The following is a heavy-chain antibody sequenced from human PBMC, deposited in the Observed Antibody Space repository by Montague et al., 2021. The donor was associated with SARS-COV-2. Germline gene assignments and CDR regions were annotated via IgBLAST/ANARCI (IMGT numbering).Heavy chain of an antibody. CDR3: AGGPQEYRITMIVVDYWYFDL. Sequence: SETLSLTCTVSGGSISSYNWSWIRKPPGKGLEWIGNINYSGRTNSNSSPNSRVTISVDMSKNKFSLKLSSVTVADTAVYYCAGGPQEYRITMIVVDYWYFDLWGRGTLVTVSS. D-gene: IGHD3-22*01. CDR2: INYSGRT. J-gene: IGHJ2*01. V-gene: IGHV4-59*01. CDR1: GGSISSYN.